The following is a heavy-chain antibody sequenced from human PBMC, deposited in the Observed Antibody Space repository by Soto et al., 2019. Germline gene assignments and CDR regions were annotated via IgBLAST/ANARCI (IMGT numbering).Heavy chain of an antibody. D-gene: IGHD3-16*01. V-gene: IGHV4-61*08. J-gene: IGHJ4*02. CDR2: VYHSGGT. CDR3: AGGDARFKSGH. CDR1: GGSVSSFDHY. Sequence: QFQLQESGPGLVKPSETLSLTCAVSGGSVSSFDHYWSWMRQPPGKGLEWIAYVYHSGGTNSNPSIKRRVTISMDTSKNQFTRKLNSVPAASKAVYYYAGGDARFKSGHWGQGVLVNVSS.